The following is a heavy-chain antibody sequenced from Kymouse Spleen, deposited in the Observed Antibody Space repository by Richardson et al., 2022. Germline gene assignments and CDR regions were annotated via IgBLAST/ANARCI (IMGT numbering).Heavy chain of an antibody. J-gene: IGHJ6*02. CDR1: GGSISSGGYY. Sequence: QVQLQESGPGLVKPSQTLSLTCTVSGGSISSGGYYWSWIRQHPGKGLEWIGYIYYSGSTYYNPSLKSRVTISVDTSKNQFSLKLSSVTAADTAVYYCARAHPYCSSTSCYPYYYYGMDVWGQGTTVTVSS. CDR3: ARAHPYCSSTSCYPYYYYGMDV. CDR2: IYYSGST. D-gene: IGHD2-2*02. V-gene: IGHV4-31*03.